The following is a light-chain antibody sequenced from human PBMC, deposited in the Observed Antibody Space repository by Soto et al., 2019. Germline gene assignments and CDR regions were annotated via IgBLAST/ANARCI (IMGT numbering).Light chain of an antibody. J-gene: IGKJ4*01. CDR1: QTSRTW. Sequence: DIQMTQSPSTLSASGGDRVTITCRASQTSRTWLAWYQQQPGKAPNLLLYKASSLQSGVPSRFSGSGSGTDFTLTISSLQPDDFATYYCQHYDNYPPTLGGGTKVEIK. CDR2: KAS. V-gene: IGKV1-5*03. CDR3: QHYDNYPPT.